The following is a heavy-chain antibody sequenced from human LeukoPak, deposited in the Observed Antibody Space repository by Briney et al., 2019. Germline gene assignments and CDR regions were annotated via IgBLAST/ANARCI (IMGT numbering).Heavy chain of an antibody. D-gene: IGHD3-22*01. CDR2: IYTSGRT. CDR3: ARAQYYYDSSGRNWFDP. Sequence: SETLSLTCTVSGGAISSYYWSWIRQPAGKGLEWIGRIYTSGRTNYNPSLKSRVTISVDTSKNQCSLKLSSVTAADTAVYYCARAQYYYDSSGRNWFDPWGQGTLVTVSS. J-gene: IGHJ5*02. CDR1: GGAISSYY. V-gene: IGHV4-4*07.